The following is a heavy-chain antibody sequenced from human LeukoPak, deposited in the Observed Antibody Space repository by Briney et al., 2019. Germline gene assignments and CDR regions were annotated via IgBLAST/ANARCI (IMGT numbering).Heavy chain of an antibody. J-gene: IGHJ4*02. Sequence: GGSLRLSCAASGFSFAYYAMHWVRQAPGKGLEWASLFTANGDSTYYADSVKGRFTISRENSKNSLSLQMNSLRTEDTALYYCAKDIEAGTAGFSFDYWGQGTLVAVSS. D-gene: IGHD2-21*02. CDR2: FTANGDST. CDR3: AKDIEAGTAGFSFDY. V-gene: IGHV3-43*02. CDR1: GFSFAYYA.